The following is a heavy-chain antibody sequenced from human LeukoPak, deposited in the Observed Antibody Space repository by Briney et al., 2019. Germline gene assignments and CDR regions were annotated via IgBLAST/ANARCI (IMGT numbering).Heavy chain of an antibody. J-gene: IGHJ6*02. CDR1: GFIFSSYG. CDR3: AKVTDERLVPPSDYGMGV. D-gene: IGHD3-9*01. CDR2: IRYDGRNK. Sequence: GGSLRLSCAASGFIFSSYGMHWVRQAPGKGLEWVAFIRYDGRNKYYADSMKGRFTISRDNSKNTLYLQMNSLRAEDTAVYYCAKVTDERLVPPSDYGMGVWGQGTTVTVSS. V-gene: IGHV3-30*02.